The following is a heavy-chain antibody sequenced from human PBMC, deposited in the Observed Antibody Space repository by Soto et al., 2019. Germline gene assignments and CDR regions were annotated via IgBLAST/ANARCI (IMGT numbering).Heavy chain of an antibody. D-gene: IGHD2-2*01. CDR1: GFTFSTYS. V-gene: IGHV3-48*01. Sequence: EVQLVESGGGLVQPGGSLRLSCAASGFTFSTYSMNWVRQAPGKGLEWVSYITSGSSAIYYADSVKGRFTISRDNAKNSLYLQMNSRGAEDTAVYYCARGGCSSTSCYNPYYYYYMDVWGKGATVTVSS. CDR3: ARGGCSSTSCYNPYYYYYMDV. CDR2: ITSGSSAI. J-gene: IGHJ6*03.